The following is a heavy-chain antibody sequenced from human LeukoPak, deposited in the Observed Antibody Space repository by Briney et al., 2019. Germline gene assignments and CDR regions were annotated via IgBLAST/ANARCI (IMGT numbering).Heavy chain of an antibody. Sequence: ASVKVSCKASGGTFSSYAMSWVRRAPGQGLEWMGGIIPIFGTANYAQKFQGRVTITADKSTSTAYMELSSLRSEDTAVYYCARTKSGSGSYYNAYYYYYYMDVWGKGTTVTVSS. V-gene: IGHV1-69*06. CDR3: ARTKSGSGSYYNAYYYYYYMDV. D-gene: IGHD3-10*01. J-gene: IGHJ6*03. CDR1: GGTFSSYA. CDR2: IIPIFGTA.